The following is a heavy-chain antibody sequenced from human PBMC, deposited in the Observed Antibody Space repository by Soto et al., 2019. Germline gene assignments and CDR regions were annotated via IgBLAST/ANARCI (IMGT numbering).Heavy chain of an antibody. CDR2: ISAYNGNT. CDR1: GYTFTSYG. D-gene: IGHD2-2*01. J-gene: IGHJ4*02. V-gene: IGHV1-18*04. Sequence: ASVKVSCKASGYTFTSYGISWVRQAPGQGLEWMGWISAYNGNTNYAQKLQGRVTMTTDTSTSTAYMELRSLRSDDTAVYYCARVGYCSSTSCYSDYRGQGTLVTVSS. CDR3: ARVGYCSSTSCYSDY.